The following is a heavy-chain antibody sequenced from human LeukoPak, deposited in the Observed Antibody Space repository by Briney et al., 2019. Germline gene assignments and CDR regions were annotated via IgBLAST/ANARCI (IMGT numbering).Heavy chain of an antibody. CDR1: GFTFSNYW. J-gene: IGHJ4*02. D-gene: IGHD4-23*01. Sequence: GGSLRLSCAASGFTFSNYWMTWVRQAPGKGLEWVANIKQDGSEKYYVDSVKGRFTISRDNAKNSLYLQMNSLRAEDTAVYYCARGTVAHWGQGTLVTVSS. V-gene: IGHV3-7*01. CDR3: ARGTVAH. CDR2: IKQDGSEK.